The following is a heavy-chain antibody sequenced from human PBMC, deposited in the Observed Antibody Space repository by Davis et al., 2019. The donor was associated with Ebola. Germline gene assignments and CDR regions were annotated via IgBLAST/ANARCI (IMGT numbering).Heavy chain of an antibody. Sequence: AASVKVSCKASGGTFSSNSINWVRQVPGQGLEWMGAIIPVYGTTNYAQEFQGRVTMTTDTSTSTAYMEMSSLRSEDTAVYYCAREGHYGEYYFDYWGQGTLVTVSS. D-gene: IGHD4-17*01. CDR3: AREGHYGEYYFDY. CDR1: GGTFSSNS. J-gene: IGHJ4*02. V-gene: IGHV1-69*05. CDR2: IIPVYGTT.